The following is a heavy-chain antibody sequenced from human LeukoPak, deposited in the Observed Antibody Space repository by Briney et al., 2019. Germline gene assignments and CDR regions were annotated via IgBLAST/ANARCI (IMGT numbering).Heavy chain of an antibody. V-gene: IGHV3-23*01. Sequence: GGSLRLSCAASGFTFRSYAMSWVRQAPGKGLEWVSAISGSGGSTYYADSVKGRFTISRDNSKNTLYLQMNSLRAEDTAVYYCANALRSYYYGMDVWGQGTTVTVSS. CDR2: ISGSGGST. CDR3: ANALRSYYYGMDV. D-gene: IGHD3-16*01. CDR1: GFTFRSYA. J-gene: IGHJ6*02.